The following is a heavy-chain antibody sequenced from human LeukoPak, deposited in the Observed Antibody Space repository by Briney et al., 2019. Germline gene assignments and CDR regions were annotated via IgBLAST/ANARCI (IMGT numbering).Heavy chain of an antibody. CDR3: ARVGPSGMDV. D-gene: IGHD3-16*01. V-gene: IGHV3-30*03. CDR1: GFTFSSYA. Sequence: GGSLRLSCAASGFTFSSYAMHCVRHAPARGREGVALISYDGGNKYYTDSVRGRFTISIDNPKNTLYLRMQSLRAEDTAVYFCARVGPSGMDVWGQGTTVTVSS. J-gene: IGHJ6*02. CDR2: ISYDGGNK.